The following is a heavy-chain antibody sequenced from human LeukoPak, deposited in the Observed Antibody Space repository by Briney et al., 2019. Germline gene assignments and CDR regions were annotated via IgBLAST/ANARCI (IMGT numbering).Heavy chain of an antibody. V-gene: IGHV3-21*04. Sequence: GGSLRLSCAASGFTFSNYNMNWVRQAPGKGLEWVSSIIISTGYIYYADSVKGRFTISRDNAKNSLYLQMNSLRAEDTALYYCARVAGEMATIVMDYWGQGTLVTVSS. CDR2: IIISTGYI. CDR1: GFTFSNYN. J-gene: IGHJ4*02. D-gene: IGHD5-24*01. CDR3: ARVAGEMATIVMDY.